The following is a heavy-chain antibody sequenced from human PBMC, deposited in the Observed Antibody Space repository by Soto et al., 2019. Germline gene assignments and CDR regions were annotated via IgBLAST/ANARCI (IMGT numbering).Heavy chain of an antibody. CDR3: ASDGLRYFDWLFYFDY. V-gene: IGHV3-30-3*01. Sequence: GGSLRLSCAASGFTFSSYAMHWVRQAPGKGLEWVAVISYDGSNKYYADSVKGRFTISRDNSKNTLYLQMNSLRAEDTAVYYCASDGLRYFDWLFYFDYWGQGTLVTVSS. J-gene: IGHJ4*02. D-gene: IGHD3-9*01. CDR2: ISYDGSNK. CDR1: GFTFSSYA.